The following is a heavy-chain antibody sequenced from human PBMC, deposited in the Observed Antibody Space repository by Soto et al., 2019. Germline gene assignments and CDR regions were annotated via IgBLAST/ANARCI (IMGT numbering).Heavy chain of an antibody. CDR3: ARVSLLWFGESDTY. CDR2: IYYSGST. J-gene: IGHJ4*02. V-gene: IGHV4-39*01. Sequence: PSETLSLTCSVSGGSISSSSYYWGWVRQPPGKGLEWIGSIYYSGSTYYNPSLKSRVSISVDTSKNQFSLKLSSVTAADTAVYYCARVSLLWFGESDTYWGQGTLVTVSS. D-gene: IGHD3-10*01. CDR1: GGSISSSSYY.